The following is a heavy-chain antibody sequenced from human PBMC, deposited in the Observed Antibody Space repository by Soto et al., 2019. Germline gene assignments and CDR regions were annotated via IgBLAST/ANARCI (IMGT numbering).Heavy chain of an antibody. CDR2: VSRAGTYT. V-gene: IGHV3-23*01. CDR3: VKDTVTEDLGES. D-gene: IGHD3-16*01. J-gene: IGHJ5*02. CDR1: GLTFSSYA. Sequence: EVQLLESGGDVVRPGGSLRLSCAASGLTFSSYATGWVRQAPGKGLEWVAGVSRAGTYTFYAYSVRRRFSFSRDNSRDTVDLYMNALRGDYTAVYFCVKDTVTEDLGESWGQGTLVYVSS.